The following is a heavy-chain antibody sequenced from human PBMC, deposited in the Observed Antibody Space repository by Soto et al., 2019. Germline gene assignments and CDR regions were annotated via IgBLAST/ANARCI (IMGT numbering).Heavy chain of an antibody. D-gene: IGHD1-26*01. CDR1: GGTFSSYS. CDR2: IIPIFGTA. V-gene: IGHV1-69*01. Sequence: QVQLVQSGAEVKKPGSSVTVSCKASGGTFSSYSINWVRQAPGQGLELMGEIIPIFGTANYAQKFQGRVTITADESTSTAYMELSSLRAEDTAVYYCARDGGRHSGGIDYWGQGTLVTVSS. CDR3: ARDGGRHSGGIDY. J-gene: IGHJ4*02.